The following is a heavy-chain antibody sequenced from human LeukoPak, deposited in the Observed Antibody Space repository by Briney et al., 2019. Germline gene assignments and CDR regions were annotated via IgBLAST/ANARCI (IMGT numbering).Heavy chain of an antibody. Sequence: PSETLSLTCTVSGDSISGFYWSWIRQPPGKGLEWIGYIYYSGSTNYNPSLKSRVTISVDTSKSQFSLKLRSVTAADTAVYYCARSAAGLYYFDYWGQGTLVTVSS. D-gene: IGHD6-13*01. J-gene: IGHJ4*02. V-gene: IGHV4-59*08. CDR3: ARSAAGLYYFDY. CDR2: IYYSGST. CDR1: GDSISGFY.